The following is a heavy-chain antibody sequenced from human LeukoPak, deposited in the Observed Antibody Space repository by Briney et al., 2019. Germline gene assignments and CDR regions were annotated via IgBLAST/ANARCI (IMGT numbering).Heavy chain of an antibody. CDR1: GFSFNTYG. V-gene: IGHV3-23*01. Sequence: GSLRLSCAASGFSFNTYGMTWVRQAPGKGLEWVSAISGSGSDTYYADSVQGRFTISRDNSKNTLSLQMDGLRAEDTAVYYCAKKRDSHETLYFFDSWGQGILVTVSS. D-gene: IGHD2-15*01. CDR2: ISGSGSDT. CDR3: AKKRDSHETLYFFDS. J-gene: IGHJ4*02.